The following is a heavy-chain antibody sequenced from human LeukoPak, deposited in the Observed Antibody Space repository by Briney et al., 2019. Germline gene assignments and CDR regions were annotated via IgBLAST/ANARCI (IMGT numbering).Heavy chain of an antibody. V-gene: IGHV4-30-4*08. Sequence: TLSLTCTVSGGSISSGDYYWSWIRQPPGKGLEWIGYIYYSGSTYYNPSLKSRVTISVDTSKNQFSLKLSSVTAADTAVYYCARGSDDTPSFDYWGQGTLVTVSS. CDR3: ARGSDDTPSFDY. CDR1: GGSISSGDYY. CDR2: IYYSGST. D-gene: IGHD1-1*01. J-gene: IGHJ4*02.